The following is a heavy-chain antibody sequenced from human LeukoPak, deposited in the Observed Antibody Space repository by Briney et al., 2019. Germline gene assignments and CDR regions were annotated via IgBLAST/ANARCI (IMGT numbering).Heavy chain of an antibody. Sequence: HPGGSLRLSCAASGFTFSSYEMNWVRQAPGKGLEWVSYISSGGSTVYYADSVKGRFTISRDNAKNLLYLQMNSLRAEDTAVYYCARDAKDDGRFDPWGQGTLVTVSS. CDR1: GFTFSSYE. CDR3: ARDAKDDGRFDP. J-gene: IGHJ5*02. D-gene: IGHD1-1*01. V-gene: IGHV3-48*03. CDR2: ISSGGSTV.